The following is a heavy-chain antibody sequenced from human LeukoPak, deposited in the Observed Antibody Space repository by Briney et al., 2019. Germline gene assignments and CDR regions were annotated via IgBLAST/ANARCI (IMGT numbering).Heavy chain of an antibody. CDR1: GFTFSSYA. CDR2: ISGSGGST. J-gene: IGHJ4*02. CDR3: AKGEGYSYGLQDY. D-gene: IGHD5-18*01. Sequence: GGSLRLSCAASGFTFSSYAMRWVRQAPGKGLEWVSGISGSGGSTHYADSVKGRFTISRDNSKNTLYLQMNSLRAEDTAVYYCAKGEGYSYGLQDYWGQGTLVTVSP. V-gene: IGHV3-23*01.